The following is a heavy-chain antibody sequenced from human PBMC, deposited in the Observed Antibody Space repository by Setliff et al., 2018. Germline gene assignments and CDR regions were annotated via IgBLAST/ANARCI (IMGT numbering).Heavy chain of an antibody. V-gene: IGHV1-18*01. CDR2: VTIYNGNT. J-gene: IGHJ4*02. CDR1: GYTFNNYG. CDR3: ARVESMVRGKNIPQHFDY. Sequence: ASVKVSCKASGYTFNNYGVAWVRQAPGQGLDWMGWVTIYNGNTKYAQNLQGRLTLSTDRSTSTVYMELGSLTTDGTAIYYCARVESMVRGKNIPQHFDYWGQGTQVTVSS. D-gene: IGHD3-10*01.